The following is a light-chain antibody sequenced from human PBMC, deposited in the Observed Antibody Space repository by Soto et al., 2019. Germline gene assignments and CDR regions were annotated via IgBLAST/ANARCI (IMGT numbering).Light chain of an antibody. CDR1: QSVSSSY. CDR2: GAS. Sequence: EIVLSQSPGTLYLSPGERATLSCRASQSVSSSYLAWYQQKPGQAPRLLIYGASSRATGIPDRFSGSGSGTDFTLTISRLEPEDFAVYYCQQYGSSPRTFGQRTKVDI. V-gene: IGKV3-20*01. CDR3: QQYGSSPRT. J-gene: IGKJ1*01.